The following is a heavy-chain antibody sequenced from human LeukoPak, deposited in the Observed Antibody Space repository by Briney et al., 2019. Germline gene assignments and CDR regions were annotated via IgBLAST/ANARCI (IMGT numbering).Heavy chain of an antibody. CDR2: ISPGGST. V-gene: IGHV3-23*01. Sequence: PGGSLRLSCAASGFTFTNYAMSWVRQAPGRGLEWVSNISPGGSTNYADSVKGRFTISRDNYKNTMYLQMSSLRAEDTAVYYCAKRSGSGGPFDYWGQGILVTVSS. CDR1: GFTFTNYA. D-gene: IGHD3-10*01. CDR3: AKRSGSGGPFDY. J-gene: IGHJ4*02.